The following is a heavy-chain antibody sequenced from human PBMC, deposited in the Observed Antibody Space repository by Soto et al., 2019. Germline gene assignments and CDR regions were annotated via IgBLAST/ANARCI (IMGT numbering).Heavy chain of an antibody. J-gene: IGHJ4*02. CDR3: ATAYGRNFDY. CDR2: VNHSGST. CDR1: GGSFSGYY. V-gene: IGHV4-34*01. D-gene: IGHD4-17*01. Sequence: QVQLQQWGAGLLKPSETLSLTCAVYGGSFSGYYWSWIRQPPGTGLEWIGEVNHSGSTNYNPSLKSRVTISVDTSKYQSSLKISSVTASATAVYSCATAYGRNFDYWGQGSLVTVSS.